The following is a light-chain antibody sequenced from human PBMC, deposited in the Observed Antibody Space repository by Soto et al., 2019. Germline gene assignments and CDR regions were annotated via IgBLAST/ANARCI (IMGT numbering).Light chain of an antibody. CDR2: AAS. CDR1: QGIRND. CDR3: QQYGSSYPWT. Sequence: DIQMTQSPSSLSASVGDRVTITCRASQGIRNDLGWYQQKPGKAPKRLIYAASSLQSGVPSRFSGSGSGTEFTLTISSLQPEDFAVYYCQQYGSSYPWTFGQGTKVDIK. V-gene: IGKV1-17*01. J-gene: IGKJ1*01.